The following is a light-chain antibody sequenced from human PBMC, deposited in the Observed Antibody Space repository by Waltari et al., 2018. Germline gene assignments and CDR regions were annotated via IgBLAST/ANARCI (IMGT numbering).Light chain of an antibody. J-gene: IGKJ3*01. CDR2: AAS. V-gene: IGKV1-39*01. CDR3: QQSYSTPRGFT. Sequence: DIQMTQSPPSLSASVGDRVTITCRASQSISSYLNWYQQKPGKAPKLLIYAASSLQSGVPSRFSGSGSGTDFTLTISSLQPEDFATYYCQQSYSTPRGFTFGPGTKVDIK. CDR1: QSISSY.